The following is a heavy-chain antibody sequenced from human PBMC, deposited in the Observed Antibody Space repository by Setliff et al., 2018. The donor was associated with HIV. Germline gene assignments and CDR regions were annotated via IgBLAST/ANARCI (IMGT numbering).Heavy chain of an antibody. CDR3: ATRGDYKHLYYMDV. D-gene: IGHD3-22*01. V-gene: IGHV4-39*01. CDR2: LYYSGST. Sequence: SETLSLTCTVSGGSISSSSFYWGWIRQPQGKGLEWVGTLYYSGSTFFHPYPKSRVTIIVDTSKNLFSLRLTSVTAEDTVVYYCATRGDYKHLYYMDVWGRGTTVTVSS. CDR1: GGSISSSSFY. J-gene: IGHJ6*03.